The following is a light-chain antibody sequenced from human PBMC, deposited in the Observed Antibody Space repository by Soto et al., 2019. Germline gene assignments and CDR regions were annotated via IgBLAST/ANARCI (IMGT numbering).Light chain of an antibody. Sequence: DIVMTQSPLSLPVTPGEPASISCRSSQSLLHSIGYNFLDCYLQKPGQSPQLLIYLGSNRASGVPDRFSGSGSGTDFTLKISRVEAEDVGVYYCMQALQTPTFGQGTRLEIK. CDR1: QSLLHSIGYNF. CDR2: LGS. J-gene: IGKJ5*01. CDR3: MQALQTPT. V-gene: IGKV2-28*01.